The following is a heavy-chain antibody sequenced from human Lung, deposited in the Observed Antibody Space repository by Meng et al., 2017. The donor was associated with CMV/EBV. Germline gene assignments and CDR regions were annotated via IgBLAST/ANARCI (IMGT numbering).Heavy chain of an antibody. D-gene: IGHD6-6*01. CDR2: IYSADRA. CDR1: GFTVTDNY. V-gene: IGHV3-53*01. Sequence: GGSLRLXCAASGFTVTDNYMIWVRQAPGKGLEWVSVIYSADRAYYADSVRGRFTISRDISKNTVYLQMLNLRAEDAAMYYCARPLAIRPMLGYYYGVDVWGQGTTVTVSS. CDR3: ARPLAIRPMLGYYYGVDV. J-gene: IGHJ6*02.